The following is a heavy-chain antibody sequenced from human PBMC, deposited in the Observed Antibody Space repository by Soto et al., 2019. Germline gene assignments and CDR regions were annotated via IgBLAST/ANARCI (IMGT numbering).Heavy chain of an antibody. CDR2: ISYDGSNK. Sequence: TGGSLRLSCAASGFTFSSYGMHWVRQAPGKGLEWVAVISYDGSNKYYADSVKGRFTISRDNSKNTLYLQMNSLRAEDTAVYYCAKTKISYCGGDCPGMDVWGQGTTVTVSS. CDR1: GFTFSSYG. CDR3: AKTKISYCGGDCPGMDV. D-gene: IGHD2-21*02. J-gene: IGHJ6*02. V-gene: IGHV3-30*18.